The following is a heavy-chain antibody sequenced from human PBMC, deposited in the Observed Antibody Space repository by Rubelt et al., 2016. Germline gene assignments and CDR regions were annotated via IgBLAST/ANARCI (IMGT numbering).Heavy chain of an antibody. CDR2: ISASSNL. Sequence: VQLVESGGGLVKPGGSLRLSCAASGFTFNTYSMSWFRQAPGRGLEWVSTISASSNLFYSDSVKGRFTISRDNAKNSLYLQMNSLRAEDTALYYCATDGSAWSRHSWGQGTQVTVSS. J-gene: IGHJ4*02. D-gene: IGHD6-19*01. CDR1: GFTFNTYS. V-gene: IGHV3-21*04. CDR3: ATDGSAWSRHS.